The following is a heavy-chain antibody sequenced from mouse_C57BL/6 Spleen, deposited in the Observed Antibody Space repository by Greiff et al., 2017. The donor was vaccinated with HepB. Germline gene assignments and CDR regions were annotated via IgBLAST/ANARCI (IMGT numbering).Heavy chain of an antibody. CDR3: ARPILQRSVAY. CDR2: ILPGSGST. J-gene: IGHJ3*01. D-gene: IGHD1-1*01. Sequence: VQLQQSGAELMKPGASVKLSCKATGYTFTGYWIEWVKQRPGHGLEWIGEILPGSGSTNYNEKFKGKATFTADTSSNTAYMKLSSLTTEDSAIYYCARPILQRSVAYWGQGTLVTVSA. CDR1: GYTFTGYW. V-gene: IGHV1-9*01.